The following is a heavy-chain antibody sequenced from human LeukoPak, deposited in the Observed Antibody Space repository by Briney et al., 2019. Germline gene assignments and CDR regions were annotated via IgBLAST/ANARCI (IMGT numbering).Heavy chain of an antibody. CDR3: ARVTAEELAGENWFDP. CDR1: GYTFTSYD. V-gene: IGHV1-8*01. D-gene: IGHD3-16*01. CDR2: MNPNSGNT. J-gene: IGHJ5*02. Sequence: GASVKVSCKASGYTFTSYDINWVRQATGQGLEWMGWMNPNSGNTGYAQKFQGRVTMTRNTSISTAYMELSSLRSEDTAVYYCARVTAEELAGENWFDPWGQGTLVTVSS.